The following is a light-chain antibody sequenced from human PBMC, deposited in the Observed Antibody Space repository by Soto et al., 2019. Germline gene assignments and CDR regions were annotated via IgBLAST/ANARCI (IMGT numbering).Light chain of an antibody. Sequence: QSALTQPASVSGSPGQSITISCSGTSSDVGGYNYVSWYQQHPGKAPNLIIYDVTYRPSGISNRFSGSKSGNTASLTISGLQVEDEADYYCTSYTSSSRHVFGTGTKVTVL. CDR3: TSYTSSSRHV. J-gene: IGLJ1*01. CDR2: DVT. CDR1: SSDVGGYNY. V-gene: IGLV2-14*01.